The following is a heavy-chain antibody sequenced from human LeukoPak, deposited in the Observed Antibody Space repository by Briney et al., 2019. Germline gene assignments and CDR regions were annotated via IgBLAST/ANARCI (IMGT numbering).Heavy chain of an antibody. CDR1: GFTFSTYW. D-gene: IGHD3-10*01. J-gene: IGHJ4*02. CDR3: ARAGSFRFDY. V-gene: IGHV3-74*01. CDR2: INTDGSTT. Sequence: GGSLRLSCAASGFTFSTYWIHWVRQAPGKGLVWVSRINTDGSTTNYADSVKGRFTISRDNAKNTLYLQMNDLRAEDTAVYYCARAGSFRFDYWGQGTLVTVSS.